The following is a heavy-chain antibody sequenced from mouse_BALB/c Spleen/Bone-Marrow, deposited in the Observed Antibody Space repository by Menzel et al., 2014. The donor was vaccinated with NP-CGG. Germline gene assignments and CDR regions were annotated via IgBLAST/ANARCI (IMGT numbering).Heavy chain of an antibody. D-gene: IGHD1-1*01. Sequence: EVQLQESGPELVKPGASMKISCKASGYSFTGYSMNWVKQSHGKNLEWIGLINPYNGGTSYNQKLKVKVTLTVDKSYSTTSMELLSLTSEDDAVYYYSRGNTVVSPYFDYWGLGTTLTVSS. CDR1: GYSFTGYS. J-gene: IGHJ2*01. CDR3: SRGNTVVSPYFDY. V-gene: IGHV1-37*01. CDR2: INPYNGGT.